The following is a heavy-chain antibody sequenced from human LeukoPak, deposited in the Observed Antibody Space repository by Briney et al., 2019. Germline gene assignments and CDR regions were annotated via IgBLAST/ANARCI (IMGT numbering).Heavy chain of an antibody. CDR2: IFYSGTT. Sequence: PSETLSLTCAISGASISSYYWSWVRQPPGKGLEWIGHIFYSGTTSYNPSLKSRITIVVDRSKNHFSLKLKSVTAADTAVYYCARASHWNQLHYFDYWGQGTLVTVSS. CDR1: GASISSYY. CDR3: ARASHWNQLHYFDY. J-gene: IGHJ4*02. D-gene: IGHD1-1*01. V-gene: IGHV4-59*12.